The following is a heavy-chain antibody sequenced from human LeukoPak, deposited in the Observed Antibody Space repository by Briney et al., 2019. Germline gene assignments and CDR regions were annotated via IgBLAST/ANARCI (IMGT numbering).Heavy chain of an antibody. CDR3: ARASMAMPYYDFWSGYLTSASPDWFDP. D-gene: IGHD3-3*01. J-gene: IGHJ5*02. V-gene: IGHV3-30-3*01. Sequence: GGSLRLSCAASGFTFSSYAMHWVRQAPGKGLEWVAVISYDGSNKYYADSVKGRFTISRDNSKNTLYLQMNSLRAEDTAVYYGARASMAMPYYDFWSGYLTSASPDWFDPWGQGTLVTVSS. CDR1: GFTFSSYA. CDR2: ISYDGSNK.